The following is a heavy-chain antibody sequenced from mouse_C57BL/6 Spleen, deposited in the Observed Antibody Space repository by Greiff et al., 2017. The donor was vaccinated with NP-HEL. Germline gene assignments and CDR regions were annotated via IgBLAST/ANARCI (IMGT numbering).Heavy chain of an antibody. D-gene: IGHD3-3*01. V-gene: IGHV1-69*01. CDR2: IDPSDSYT. CDR3: ARGGRGYYAMEY. CDR1: GYTFTSYW. Sequence: VQLQQPGAELVMPGASVKLSCKASGYTFTSYWMHWVKQRPGQGLEWIGEIDPSDSYTNYNQKFKGKSTLTVDKSSSTAYMQLSSLTSEDSAVYYCARGGRGYYAMEYWGQGTSVTVSS. J-gene: IGHJ4*01.